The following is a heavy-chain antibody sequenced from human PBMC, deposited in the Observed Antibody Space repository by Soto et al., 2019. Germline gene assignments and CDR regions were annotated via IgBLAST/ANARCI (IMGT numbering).Heavy chain of an antibody. J-gene: IGHJ3*01. V-gene: IGHV1-18*01. Sequence: ASVKVSCKASGYTFTTYGISWVRQAPGQGLEWMGWISTDDGHTNYVQKFRGRVTLTTDRTTSTVYMELRSLTSDDTAVYYCARDCYCGGTCSDTFDVWGQGTMVTVSS. D-gene: IGHD2-21*01. CDR2: ISTDDGHT. CDR3: ARDCYCGGTCSDTFDV. CDR1: GYTFTTYG.